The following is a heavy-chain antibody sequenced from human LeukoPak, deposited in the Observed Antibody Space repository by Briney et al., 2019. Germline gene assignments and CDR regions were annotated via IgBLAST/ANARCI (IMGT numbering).Heavy chain of an antibody. Sequence: SETLSLTCTVSGGSISSSTYYWGWIRQPPGKGLEWIGSIYSGGTTYYNPSLKSRVTMSVDTSKNQFSLKLSSVTAADTAVYYCARSSHSGYDWDYWGQGTLVTVSS. D-gene: IGHD5-12*01. V-gene: IGHV4-39*07. CDR1: GGSISSSTYY. CDR3: ARSSHSGYDWDY. CDR2: IYSGGTT. J-gene: IGHJ4*02.